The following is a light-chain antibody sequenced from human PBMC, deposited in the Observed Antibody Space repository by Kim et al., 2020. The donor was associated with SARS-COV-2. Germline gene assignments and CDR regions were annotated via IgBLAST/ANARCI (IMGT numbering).Light chain of an antibody. Sequence: QSVLTQPPSASGSPGQRVTISCSGSSSNIGSNFVSWFQQLPGTAPKLLIYKSSQRPSGVPDRFSASKSGTSASLAISGLRSEDEADYYCAAWDDSLSGVVFGGGTKVT. CDR1: SSNIGSNF. V-gene: IGLV1-47*01. CDR3: AAWDDSLSGVV. J-gene: IGLJ2*01. CDR2: KSS.